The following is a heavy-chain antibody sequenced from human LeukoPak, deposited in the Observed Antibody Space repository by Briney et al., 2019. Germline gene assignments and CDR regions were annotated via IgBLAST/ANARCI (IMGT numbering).Heavy chain of an antibody. V-gene: IGHV4-39*07. CDR2: IYTSGST. CDR3: ARVIPSGSFRAFDI. Sequence: SETLSLTCTVSGGSISSSSYYWGWIRQPPGKGLEWIGRIYTSGSTNYNPSLKSRVTMSVDTSKNQFSLKLSSVTAADTAVYYCARVIPSGSFRAFDIWGQGTMVTVSS. CDR1: GGSISSSSYY. D-gene: IGHD3-10*01. J-gene: IGHJ3*02.